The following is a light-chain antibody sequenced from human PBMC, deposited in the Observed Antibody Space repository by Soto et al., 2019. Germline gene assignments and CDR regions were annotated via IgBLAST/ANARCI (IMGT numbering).Light chain of an antibody. CDR2: DTS. V-gene: IGKV3-15*01. CDR3: QQYNNLWT. J-gene: IGKJ1*01. CDR1: QGIGDT. Sequence: IVLTQSASTLSSSPGERATLSCRASQGIGDTLAWYQQKPGQTPRLLIYDTSIRAAGVPARFSGSGSGTEFTLTICSLQSEDFAVYYCQQYNNLWTFSHGSKVDIK.